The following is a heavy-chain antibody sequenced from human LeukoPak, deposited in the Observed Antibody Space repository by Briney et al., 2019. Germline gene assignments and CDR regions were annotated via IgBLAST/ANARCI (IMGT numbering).Heavy chain of an antibody. CDR1: GFTFSSYA. CDR2: ISGSGGST. V-gene: IGHV3-23*01. J-gene: IGHJ4*02. CDR3: AKRLEQWLDGGVFDY. D-gene: IGHD6-19*01. Sequence: GGSLRLSCAASGFTFSSYAMSWVRQTPGKGLEWVSAISGSGGSTYYADSVKGRFTISRDNSKNTLYLQMNSLRAEDTAVYYCAKRLEQWLDGGVFDYWGQGALVTVSS.